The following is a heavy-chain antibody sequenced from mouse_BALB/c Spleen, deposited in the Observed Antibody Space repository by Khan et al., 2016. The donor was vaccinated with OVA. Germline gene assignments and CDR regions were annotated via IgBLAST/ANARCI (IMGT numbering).Heavy chain of an antibody. J-gene: IGHJ4*01. D-gene: IGHD1-1*01. CDR2: ILPGRDNN. CDR1: GYTFSSYW. Sequence: QVQLQQSGAELMKPGASVKISCKATGYTFSSYWIEWVKQRPGHGLEWIGEILPGRDNNNFNEKFKGKATITTDTSSNVAYMQLSSLTSEDSAVYFCARSNYYGSSLYAMDYWGQGTSVTVSS. V-gene: IGHV1-9*01. CDR3: ARSNYYGSSLYAMDY.